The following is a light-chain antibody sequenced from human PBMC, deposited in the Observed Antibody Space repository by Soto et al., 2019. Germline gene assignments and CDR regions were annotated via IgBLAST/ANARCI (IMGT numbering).Light chain of an antibody. CDR2: DAS. J-gene: IGKJ1*01. CDR1: QSVSTR. Sequence: DVQMTQSPSSLSASVGDRVSIICRASQSVSTRLAWYQQKPGKAPKVLIYDASSWAGGVPSRFTGSGSGTEFTLTISSLEPGDFAVYYCQQRSNWPRTFGQGTKVDIK. V-gene: IGKV1-5*02. CDR3: QQRSNWPRT.